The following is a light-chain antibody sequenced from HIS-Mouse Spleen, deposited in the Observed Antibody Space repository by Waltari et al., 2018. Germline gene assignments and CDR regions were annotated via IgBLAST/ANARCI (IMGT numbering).Light chain of an antibody. CDR1: ALPKKY. V-gene: IGLV3-10*01. CDR3: YSTDSSGNHRV. J-gene: IGLJ2*01. Sequence: SYELKQPPSVPVPPGQTPRITCSGDALPKKYPYWYHQNSGQAPVLVIYEDSKRPSGIPERFSGSSSGTMATLTISGAQVEDEADYYCYSTDSSGNHRVFGGGTKLTVL. CDR2: EDS.